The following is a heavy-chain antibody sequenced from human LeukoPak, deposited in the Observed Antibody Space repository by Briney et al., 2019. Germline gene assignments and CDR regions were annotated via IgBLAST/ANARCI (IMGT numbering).Heavy chain of an antibody. V-gene: IGHV4-34*01. CDR3: ARARGIAAAGKIDY. Sequence: SETLSLTCAVYAGSFSGYYWSWIRQPPGKGLEWIGEINHSGSTNYNPSLKSRVTISVDTSMNQFSLKLSSVTAADTAVYYCARARGIAAAGKIDYWGQGTLVTVSS. J-gene: IGHJ4*02. D-gene: IGHD6-13*01. CDR2: INHSGST. CDR1: AGSFSGYY.